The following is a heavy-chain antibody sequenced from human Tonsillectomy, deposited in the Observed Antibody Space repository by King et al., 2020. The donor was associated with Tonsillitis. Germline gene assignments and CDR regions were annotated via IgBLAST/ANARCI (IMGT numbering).Heavy chain of an antibody. CDR3: AKDPQWFSRGPEGEY. CDR2: ISYDGSNK. D-gene: IGHD3-10*01. CDR1: GFTFSSYG. J-gene: IGHJ4*02. Sequence: QLVQSGGGVVQPGRSLRLSCAASGFTFSSYGMHWVRQAPGKGLEWVAVISYDGSNKYYADSVKGRFTISRDNSKNTLYLQMNSLRAEDTAVYYCAKDPQWFSRGPEGEYWGQGTLVTVSS. V-gene: IGHV3-30*18.